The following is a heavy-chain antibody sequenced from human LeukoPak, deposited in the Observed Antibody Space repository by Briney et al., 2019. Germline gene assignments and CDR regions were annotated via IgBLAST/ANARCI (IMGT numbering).Heavy chain of an antibody. CDR2: IIPIFGTA. J-gene: IGHJ4*02. CDR3: AREENYYYDSSGYRFDY. CDR1: GGTFSRYS. V-gene: IGHV1-69*13. Sequence: SVTVPRMDSGGTFSRYSIILVRQAPGQGLEWMGGIIPIFGTANYAQKFQGRVTITADESTSTAYMELSSLRSEDTAVYYCAREENYYYDSSGYRFDYWAQRTLVTVSS. D-gene: IGHD3-22*01.